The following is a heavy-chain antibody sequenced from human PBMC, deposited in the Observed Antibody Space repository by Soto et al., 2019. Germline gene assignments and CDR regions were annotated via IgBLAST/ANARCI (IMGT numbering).Heavy chain of an antibody. CDR3: ARDRGLRYFDWLSHSNSFDS. J-gene: IGHJ5*01. V-gene: IGHV1-3*01. CDR2: INAGNGNT. D-gene: IGHD3-9*01. Sequence: ASVKVSCKASGYTFTSYAMHWVRQAPGQRLEWMGWINAGNGNTKYSQKFQGRVTITRDTSASTAYMELSSLRSEDTAVYYCARDRGLRYFDWLSHSNSFDSWGPGTLVTVSS. CDR1: GYTFTSYA.